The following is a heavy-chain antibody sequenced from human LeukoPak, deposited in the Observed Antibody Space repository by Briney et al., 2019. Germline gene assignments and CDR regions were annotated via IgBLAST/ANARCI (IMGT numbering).Heavy chain of an antibody. CDR1: GFTYSSYA. V-gene: IGHV3-23*01. J-gene: IGHJ4*02. Sequence: GGSLRLSCAASGFTYSSYAMSWVRQAAGKGLEWVSRISGSGGTIYFADSVKGRFTISRDNSKNTLYLQMNSLRAEDTAVYYCARGNYYFDYWGQGTLVTVSS. CDR2: ISGSGGTI. CDR3: ARGNYYFDY.